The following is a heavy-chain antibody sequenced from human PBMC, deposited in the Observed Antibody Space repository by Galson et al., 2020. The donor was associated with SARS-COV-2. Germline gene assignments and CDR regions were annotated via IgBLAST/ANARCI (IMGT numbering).Heavy chain of an antibody. D-gene: IGHD3-9*01. Sequence: SETLSLTCTVSGGSISSGGYYWSWIRQHPGKGLEWIGYIYYSGSTYYNPSLKSRVTISVDTSKNQFSLKLSSVTAADTAVYYCAREGRYFDWFPGGNWFDPWGQGTLVTVSS. V-gene: IGHV4-31*03. J-gene: IGHJ5*02. CDR3: AREGRYFDWFPGGNWFDP. CDR1: GGSISSGGYY. CDR2: IYYSGST.